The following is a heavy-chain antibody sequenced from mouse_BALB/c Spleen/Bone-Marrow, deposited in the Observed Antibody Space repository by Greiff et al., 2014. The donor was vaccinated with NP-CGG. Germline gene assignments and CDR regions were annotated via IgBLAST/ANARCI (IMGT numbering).Heavy chain of an antibody. D-gene: IGHD2-10*02. CDR3: TRRGYGNDY. V-gene: IGHV6-6*02. Sequence: EVQLVESGGGLVQPGGSMKLSCAASGFTFSNYWMNWVRQSPEKGLEWVAEIRLKSNNCATHYAESVKGRFTISRDDSKSSVYLQMYNLRAEDAGIYYCTRRGYGNDYWGQGTSLTVSS. CDR1: GFTFSNYW. J-gene: IGHJ2*02. CDR2: IRLKSNNCAT.